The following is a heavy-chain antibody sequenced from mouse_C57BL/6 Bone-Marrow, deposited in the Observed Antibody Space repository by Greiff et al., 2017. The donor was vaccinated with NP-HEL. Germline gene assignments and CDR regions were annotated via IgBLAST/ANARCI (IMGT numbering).Heavy chain of an antibody. Sequence: VQLQQSGAELVRPGTSVKVSCKASGYAFTNYLIEWVKQRPGQGLEWIGVINPGSGGTNYNEKFKGKATLTADKSSSTAYMQLSSLTSEYSAVCFCATGEIYYDYAWFAYWGQGTLVTVSA. CDR1: GYAFTNYL. J-gene: IGHJ3*01. V-gene: IGHV1-54*01. D-gene: IGHD2-4*01. CDR3: ATGEIYYDYAWFAY. CDR2: INPGSGGT.